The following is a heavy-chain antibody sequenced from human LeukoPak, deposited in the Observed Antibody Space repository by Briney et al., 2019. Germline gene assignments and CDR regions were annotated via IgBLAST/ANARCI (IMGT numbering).Heavy chain of an antibody. J-gene: IGHJ6*02. V-gene: IGHV4-30-4*01. CDR2: IYYSGST. CDR3: ARAGRGYYYGMDV. Sequence: PSETLSLTCTVSGGSISPYYWSWIRQPPGKGLEWIGYIYYSGSTYYNPSLKSRVTISVDTSKNQFSLKLSSVTAADTAVYYCARAGRGYYYGMDVWGQGTTVTVSS. CDR1: GGSISPYY.